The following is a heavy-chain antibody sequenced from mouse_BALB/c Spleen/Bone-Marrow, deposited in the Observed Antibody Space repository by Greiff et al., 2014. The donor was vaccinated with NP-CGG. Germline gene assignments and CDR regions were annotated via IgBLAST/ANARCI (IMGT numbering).Heavy chain of an antibody. CDR2: INPYNGDT. D-gene: IGHD1-1*01. CDR3: ARSGYYGSSYFDY. J-gene: IGHJ2*01. V-gene: IGHV1-20*02. Sequence: EVKLMESGPELVKPGASVKISCKASGYSFTGYFMNWVMQSHGKSLEWIGRINPYNGDTFYNQKFKGKATLTVDKSSSTANMERRSLASEDSAVYYCARSGYYGSSYFDYWGQDTTLTVSS. CDR1: GYSFTGYF.